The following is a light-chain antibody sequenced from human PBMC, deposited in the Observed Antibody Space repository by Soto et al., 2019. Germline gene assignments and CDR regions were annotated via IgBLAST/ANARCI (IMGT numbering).Light chain of an antibody. CDR1: ESVRTN. CDR2: GAS. J-gene: IGKJ1*01. CDR3: QQYTDSRT. V-gene: IGKV3D-15*01. Sequence: ETERTPSPGTLSLAPKERVTGSFRASESVRTNLAWYQQKAGQDPRFRIYGASSRATGIPDRFSGSGYGTDFTLTIIRLQSEDFAVYYCQQYTDSRTAGQGTKVDI.